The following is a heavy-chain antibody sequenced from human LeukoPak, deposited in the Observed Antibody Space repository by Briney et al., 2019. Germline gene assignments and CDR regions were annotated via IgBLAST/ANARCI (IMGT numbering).Heavy chain of an antibody. Sequence: GGSLRLSCAASGFTFSTFWMHWVRQAPGKGLVWVSRINTDGSSTIYADSVKGRFTISRDNAKNTLYLQMNSLRAEDTAVYYCARSEYSSTWYGDYYYYYMDVWGKGTTVTVPS. D-gene: IGHD6-13*01. CDR1: GFTFSTFW. V-gene: IGHV3-74*01. CDR3: ARSEYSSTWYGDYYYYYMDV. J-gene: IGHJ6*03. CDR2: INTDGSST.